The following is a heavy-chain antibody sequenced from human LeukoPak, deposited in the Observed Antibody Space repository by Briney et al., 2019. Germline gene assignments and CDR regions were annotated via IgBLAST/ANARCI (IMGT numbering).Heavy chain of an antibody. CDR1: GCTFTGYY. D-gene: IGHD5-18*01. V-gene: IGHV1-2*04. Sequence: ASVKVSCKASGCTFTGYYMHWVRQAPGQGLEWVGWINPNSGGTNYAQKFQGWVTMTRDTSISTAYMELSRLRSDDTAVYYCARAGYSYGPGAPNWFDPWGQGTLVTVSS. CDR2: INPNSGGT. J-gene: IGHJ5*02. CDR3: ARAGYSYGPGAPNWFDP.